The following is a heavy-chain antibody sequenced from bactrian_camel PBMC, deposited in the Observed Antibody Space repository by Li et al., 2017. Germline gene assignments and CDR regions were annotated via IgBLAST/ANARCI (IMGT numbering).Heavy chain of an antibody. CDR1: GGTFTSDF. J-gene: IGHJ4*01. Sequence: HVQLVESGGGLVQPGGSLRLSCASSGGTFTSDFISWVRQAPGKDLEWVSSLYKDGHSTWYADSVKGRFTMSGDVAKNTVYLQMSSLKSEDTALYYCATQRVGWTPADDWGQGTQVTVS. V-gene: IGHV3-2*01. D-gene: IGHD5*01. CDR2: LYKDGHST. CDR3: ATQRVGWTPADD.